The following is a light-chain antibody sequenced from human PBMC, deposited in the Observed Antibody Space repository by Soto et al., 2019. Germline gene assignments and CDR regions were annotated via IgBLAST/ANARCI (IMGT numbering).Light chain of an antibody. J-gene: IGKJ1*01. CDR3: QESYSPLWGT. CDR2: GAS. CDR1: QSINTY. V-gene: IGKV1-39*01. Sequence: DIQMTQSPSSLSASVGDRVTITCQTSQSINTYLNWYQQKTGKAPKLLIYGASSLQSGVLLRFSGSGSGTDFTLTISSLEPEDFATYYCQESYSPLWGTCGQGTKVEIK.